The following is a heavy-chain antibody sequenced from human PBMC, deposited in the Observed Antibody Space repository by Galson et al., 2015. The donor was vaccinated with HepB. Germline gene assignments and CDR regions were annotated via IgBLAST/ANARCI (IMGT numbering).Heavy chain of an antibody. Sequence: SLRLSCAVSGFTFSNYWMNWVRQAPGKGLEWVANIKQDGSAKYYVDSVRGRFTISRDNAKNSLYLQMNSLRAEDTAVHYCARQDLVNWFAPWGQGTLVTVSS. CDR1: GFTFSNYW. CDR2: IKQDGSAK. J-gene: IGHJ5*02. CDR3: ARQDLVNWFAP. V-gene: IGHV3-7*01.